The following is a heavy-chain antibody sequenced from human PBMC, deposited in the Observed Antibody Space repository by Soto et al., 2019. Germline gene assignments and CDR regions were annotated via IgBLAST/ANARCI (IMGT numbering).Heavy chain of an antibody. V-gene: IGHV3-11*06. D-gene: IGHD1-1*01. Sequence: GVSLRLSWEGSGFTFSDYYISWIRQAPVKGLEWISYSSNSGTFSIYADSLKGRVSISRDNTKNLLYLQMNSLRAEDTAVYYCARSGDNYNRLDYWGQGTPVTVSS. CDR3: ARSGDNYNRLDY. CDR1: GFTFSDYY. J-gene: IGHJ4*02. CDR2: SSNSGTFS.